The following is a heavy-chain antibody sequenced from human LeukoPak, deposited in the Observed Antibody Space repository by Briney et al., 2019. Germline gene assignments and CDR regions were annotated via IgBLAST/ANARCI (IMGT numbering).Heavy chain of an antibody. D-gene: IGHD5-12*01. J-gene: IGHJ4*02. CDR2: IHTNGGT. V-gene: IGHV4-4*07. CDR3: SRGGGYGDY. Sequence: SETLSLTCTVSGASITSFYYNWIRQSAGKGLEWIGRIHTNGGTDYRPSLNSRVTMSVDKSKKQISLKLTSVTAADTAVYFCSRGGGYGDYWGQGILVTVSS. CDR1: GASITSFY.